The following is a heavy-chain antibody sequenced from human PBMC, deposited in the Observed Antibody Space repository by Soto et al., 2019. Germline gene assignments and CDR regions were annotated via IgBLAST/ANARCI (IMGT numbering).Heavy chain of an antibody. V-gene: IGHV4-30-4*01. CDR3: AGDTIFGVARFDY. CDR2: IYYSGST. CDR1: GGSISSGDYY. Sequence: SETLSLTCTVSGGSISSGDYYWSWIRQPPGKGLEWIGYIYYSGSTYYNPSLKSRVTISVDTSKNQFSLKLSSVTAADTAVYYCAGDTIFGVARFDYWGQGTLVTVSS. J-gene: IGHJ4*02. D-gene: IGHD3-3*01.